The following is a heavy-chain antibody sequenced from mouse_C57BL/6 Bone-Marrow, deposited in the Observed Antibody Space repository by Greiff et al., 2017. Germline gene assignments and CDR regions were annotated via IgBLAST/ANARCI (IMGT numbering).Heavy chain of an antibody. V-gene: IGHV14-4*01. CDR3: SSFDGNYFDF. D-gene: IGHD2-3*01. Sequence: VQLLQSGAELVRPGASVKLSCTASGFNIKDDYIHWVKQRPEQGLEWIGWIDPEIGDTEYASKFQGEATITSDTSSNTAYLQLSILTSEDTAVYYCSSFDGNYFDFWGQGTPLTVAS. J-gene: IGHJ2*01. CDR1: GFNIKDDY. CDR2: IDPEIGDT.